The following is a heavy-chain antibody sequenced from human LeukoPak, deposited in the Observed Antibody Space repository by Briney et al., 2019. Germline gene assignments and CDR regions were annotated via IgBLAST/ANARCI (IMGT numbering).Heavy chain of an antibody. D-gene: IGHD2-2*01. J-gene: IGHJ4*02. CDR3: ARNEGWVPAANY. CDR1: GGSISSSSYY. Sequence: SETLSLTCTVSGGSISSSSYYWGWIRQPPGKGLEWIGSIYYSGSTYYNPPLKSRVTISVDTSKNQFSLKLSSVTAADTAVYYCARNEGWVPAANYWGQGTLVTVSS. V-gene: IGHV4-39*01. CDR2: IYYSGST.